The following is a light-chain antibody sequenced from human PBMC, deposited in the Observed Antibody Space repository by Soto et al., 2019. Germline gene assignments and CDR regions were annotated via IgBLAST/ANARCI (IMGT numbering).Light chain of an antibody. CDR3: QQYGSSPSWT. CDR1: QSVTSDY. V-gene: IGKV3-20*01. CDR2: GAS. J-gene: IGKJ1*01. Sequence: EIVLTQSPGTLSLSPGERATLSCRSSQSVTSDYLAWYQQRPGQAPRLLIYGASSRASGIPDRFSGSGSGTDFTLTINRLEPEDFAVYYCQQYGSSPSWTFGQGTKVDIK.